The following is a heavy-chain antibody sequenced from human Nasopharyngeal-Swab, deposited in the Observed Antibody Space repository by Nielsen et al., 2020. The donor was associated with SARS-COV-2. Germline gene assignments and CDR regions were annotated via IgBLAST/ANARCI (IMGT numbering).Heavy chain of an antibody. J-gene: IGHJ1*01. CDR2: ISSSGSIT. CDR1: GFSFSEYY. Sequence: GGSLRLSSAASGFSFSEYYMSWIRQAPGKGLEWISDISSSGSITHYADSMKGRFTISRDNAKKSLYLQMNSLRAEDTAVYYCARGVETIHHWGQGSLVTVSS. CDR3: ARGVETIHH. D-gene: IGHD5-24*01. V-gene: IGHV3-11*04.